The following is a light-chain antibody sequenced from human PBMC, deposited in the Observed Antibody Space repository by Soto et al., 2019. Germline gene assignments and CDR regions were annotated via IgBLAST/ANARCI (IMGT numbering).Light chain of an antibody. V-gene: IGLV2-23*01. CDR3: CSYAGISTYV. CDR1: SSDVGNYNF. CDR2: EGG. Sequence: QPVLTQPASVSGSPGQSITISCTGTSSDVGNYNFVSWYQQHPGKAPKLMISEGGKRPSGVSDRFSGSKSGNTASLTISGLQAEDEADYYCCSYAGISTYVFGPGTKVTVL. J-gene: IGLJ1*01.